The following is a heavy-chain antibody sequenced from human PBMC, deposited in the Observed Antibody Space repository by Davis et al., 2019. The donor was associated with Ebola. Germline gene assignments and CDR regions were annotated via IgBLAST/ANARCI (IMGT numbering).Heavy chain of an antibody. CDR2: IRYDGIKK. CDR3: AKDGENYYDGGGNYHFYGMDV. D-gene: IGHD3-22*01. CDR1: TLTFIGHG. V-gene: IGHV3-30*02. Sequence: GGSLRLSCAASTLTFIGHGVHWVRQAPGKGLEWVSFIRYDGIKKYADSVKGRFTISRDNSNNTMYLQMNSLGTEDTAVYYCAKDGENYYDGGGNYHFYGMDVWGQGTTVTVSS. J-gene: IGHJ6*02.